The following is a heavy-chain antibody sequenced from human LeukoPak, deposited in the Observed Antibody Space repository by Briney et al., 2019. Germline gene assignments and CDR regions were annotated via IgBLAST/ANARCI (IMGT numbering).Heavy chain of an antibody. CDR3: ARVTDWNDLDY. CDR2: INHSGST. Sequence: SETLSLTCAVYGGSFSGYYWSWIRQPPGKGLEWIGEINHSGSTNYNPSLKSRVTISVDTSKNQFSLKLSSVTAADTAVHYCARVTDWNDLDYWGPGTLVTVSS. CDR1: GGSFSGYY. J-gene: IGHJ4*02. D-gene: IGHD1-1*01. V-gene: IGHV4-34*01.